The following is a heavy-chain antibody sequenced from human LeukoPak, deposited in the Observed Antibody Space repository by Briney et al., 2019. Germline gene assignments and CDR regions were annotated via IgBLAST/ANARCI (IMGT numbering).Heavy chain of an antibody. Sequence: GGSLRLSCAASGFTFSSYGMHWVRQAPGKGLEWVAMISYDGSKKYYADSVKGRFTISRDNAKNSLYLQMNSLRAEDTAVYYCAELGITMIGGVWGKGTTVTISS. CDR2: ISYDGSKK. V-gene: IGHV3-30*18. D-gene: IGHD3-10*02. CDR3: AELGITMIGGV. J-gene: IGHJ6*04. CDR1: GFTFSSYG.